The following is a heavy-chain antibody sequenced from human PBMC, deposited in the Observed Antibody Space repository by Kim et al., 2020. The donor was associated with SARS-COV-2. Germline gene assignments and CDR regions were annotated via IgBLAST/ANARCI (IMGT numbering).Heavy chain of an antibody. J-gene: IGHJ5*02. Sequence: TLSLTCTVSGGSISSGGYYWSWIRQHPGKGLEWIRYIYYSGSTYYNPSLKSRVTISVDTSKNQFSLKLSSVTAADTAVYYCARDHNLSEGLFSLDPWGQGTLVTVSS. CDR2: IYYSGST. CDR3: ARDHNLSEGLFSLDP. D-gene: IGHD3-10*01. CDR1: GGSISSGGYY. V-gene: IGHV4-31*03.